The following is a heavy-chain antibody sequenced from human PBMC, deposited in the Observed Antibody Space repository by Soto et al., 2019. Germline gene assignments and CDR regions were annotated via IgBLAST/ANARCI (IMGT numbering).Heavy chain of an antibody. D-gene: IGHD3-3*01. Sequence: ASVEVSCKASGYTFTSYYMHWVRQAPGHGLELMGLINPGSGTTNYAQNFQGRVTMTRDTSTSTVYMELSSLRSEDTAVYYCARERANFWSGYHYQQPDDYWGQGSLVTVSS. J-gene: IGHJ4*02. CDR3: ARERANFWSGYHYQQPDDY. V-gene: IGHV1-46*01. CDR1: GYTFTSYY. CDR2: INPGSGTT.